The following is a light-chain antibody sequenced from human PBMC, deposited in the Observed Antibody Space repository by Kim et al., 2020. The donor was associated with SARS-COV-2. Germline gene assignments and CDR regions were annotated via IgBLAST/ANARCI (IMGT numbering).Light chain of an antibody. CDR2: KVS. J-gene: IGKJ1*01. CDR1: QSLVHSDGNTY. Sequence: DVVMTQSPLSLPVTLGQPASMSCLSSQSLVHSDGNTYLSWFHQRPGQAPRRLIHKVSDRDSGVPDRFSGSGSGTDFTLKISWVEAEDVGVYYCMQGTHWLWTFGQGTKVDIK. CDR3: MQGTHWLWT. V-gene: IGKV2-30*02.